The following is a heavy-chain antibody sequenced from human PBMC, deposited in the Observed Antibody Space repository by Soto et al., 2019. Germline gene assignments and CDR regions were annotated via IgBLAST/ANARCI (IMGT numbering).Heavy chain of an antibody. CDR2: ISAYNGNT. D-gene: IGHD1-7*01. Sequence: ASVKVSCKASGYTFTSYGISWVRQAPGQALEWMGWISAYNGNTNYAQKLQGRVTMTTDTSTSTAYMELRSLRSDDTAVYYCARVITGTTFYYYYCMDVWGQGTTVTVSS. CDR1: GYTFTSYG. CDR3: ARVITGTTFYYYYCMDV. V-gene: IGHV1-18*01. J-gene: IGHJ6*02.